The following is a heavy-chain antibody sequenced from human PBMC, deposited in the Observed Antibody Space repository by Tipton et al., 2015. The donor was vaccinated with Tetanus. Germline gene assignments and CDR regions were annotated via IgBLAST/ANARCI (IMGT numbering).Heavy chain of an antibody. CDR1: GFTFSSYS. D-gene: IGHD3-10*01. CDR2: ISSSSSYI. CDR3: ARDEGMTGVFDY. Sequence: SLRLSCAASGFTFSSYSMNWVRQAPGKGLEWVSSISSSSSYIYYADSVKGRFTISRDNAKNSLYLQMNSLRAEDTAVYYCARDEGMTGVFDYWGQGTLVTVSS. V-gene: IGHV3-21*01. J-gene: IGHJ4*02.